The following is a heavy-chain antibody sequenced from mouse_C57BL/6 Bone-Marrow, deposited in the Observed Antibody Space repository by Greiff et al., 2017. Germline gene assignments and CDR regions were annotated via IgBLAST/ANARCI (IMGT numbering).Heavy chain of an antibody. J-gene: IGHJ1*03. V-gene: IGHV1-61*01. CDR3: ARGSSYGGYFDV. Sequence: QVQLQQPGAELVRPGSSVKLSCKASGYTFTSYWMDWVKQRPGQGLAWIGNIFPSDSETHYNQKFKDKATLTVDKSSSTAYMQLSSLTSEDSAVYYCARGSSYGGYFDVWGTGTTVTVSS. D-gene: IGHD1-1*01. CDR1: GYTFTSYW. CDR2: IFPSDSET.